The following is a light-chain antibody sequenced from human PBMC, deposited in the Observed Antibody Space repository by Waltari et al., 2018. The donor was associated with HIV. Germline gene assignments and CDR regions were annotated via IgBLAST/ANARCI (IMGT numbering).Light chain of an antibody. CDR3: QQYYSYPYT. CDR1: KGINSY. Sequence: AIRMTQSPSSFSASTGGRVTITCRASKGINSYLAWYQQKPGKAPKLLIYAASTLQSGVPSMFSGSGSGTDFTLTISCLQSEDFATYYCQQYYSYPYTFGQGTKLEIK. V-gene: IGKV1-8*01. CDR2: AAS. J-gene: IGKJ2*01.